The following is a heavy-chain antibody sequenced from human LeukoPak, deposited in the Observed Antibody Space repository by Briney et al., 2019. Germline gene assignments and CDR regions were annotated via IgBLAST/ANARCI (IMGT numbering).Heavy chain of an antibody. Sequence: SETLSLTCTVSGGSISSGSYYWSWIRQPAGKGLEWIGSIYYSGSTYYNPSLKSRVTISVDTSKNQFSLKLSSVTAADTAVYYCARQGIGFDYWGQGTLVTVSS. V-gene: IGHV4-39*01. CDR1: GGSISSGSYY. CDR2: IYYSGST. D-gene: IGHD6-13*01. CDR3: ARQGIGFDY. J-gene: IGHJ4*02.